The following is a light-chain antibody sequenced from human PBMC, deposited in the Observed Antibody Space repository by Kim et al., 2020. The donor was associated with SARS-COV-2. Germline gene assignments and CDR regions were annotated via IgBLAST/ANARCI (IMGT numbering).Light chain of an antibody. V-gene: IGKV4-1*01. CDR3: HQYFSNTPS. Sequence: LGGRATINCKSRQTVSYNNKNYLAWYQQKPGQPPKLLIYWASARESGVPYRFSGSGSGTDFTLTISNLQAEDEAVYYCHQYFSNTPSFGQGTKLEI. J-gene: IGKJ2*03. CDR2: WAS. CDR1: QTVSYNNKNY.